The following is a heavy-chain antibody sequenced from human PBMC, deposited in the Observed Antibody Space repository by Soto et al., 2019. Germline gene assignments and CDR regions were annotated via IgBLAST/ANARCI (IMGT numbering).Heavy chain of an antibody. V-gene: IGHV1-24*01. CDR2: FDPEDGET. D-gene: IGHD1-7*01. J-gene: IGHJ3*02. Sequence: GASVKVSCKVSGYTLTELSMHWVRQAPGKGLEWMGGFDPEDGETIYAQKFQGRVTMTEDTSTDTAYMELSSLRSEDTAVYYCARTNPRPPMPELSPPNVAFDIWGQGTMVTVSS. CDR1: GYTLTELS. CDR3: ARTNPRPPMPELSPPNVAFDI.